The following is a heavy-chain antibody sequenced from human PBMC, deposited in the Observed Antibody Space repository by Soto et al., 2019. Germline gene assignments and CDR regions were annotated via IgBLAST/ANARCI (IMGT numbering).Heavy chain of an antibody. CDR3: ASWHEREHAYDV. CDR1: GFSFSDSN. J-gene: IGHJ3*01. V-gene: IGHV3-30*14. Sequence: QVQLVESGGGVVQPGRSLRLSCAASGFSFSDSNMHWVRKAPGKGLQWVARISKEGTFKYYADSVKGRFTTSSDSSKTTVYLQMNGLRPDDTAVYCCASWHEREHAYDVWGQGTTVTVSS. CDR2: ISKEGTFK. D-gene: IGHD1-1*01.